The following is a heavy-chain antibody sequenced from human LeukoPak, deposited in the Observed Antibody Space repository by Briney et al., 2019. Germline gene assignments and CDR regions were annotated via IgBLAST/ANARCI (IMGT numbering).Heavy chain of an antibody. V-gene: IGHV3-23*01. CDR3: AKASGPGDY. CDR2: ISASGRST. J-gene: IGHJ4*02. Sequence: PGGSLRLSCAGSGFNFSSFVMTWVRQAPGKGLEWVSSISASGRSTYHAASVKGRFTISRDNSKNTLYLQMNSLRAEDTAVYYCAKASGPGDYWGQGTLVTVSS. CDR1: GFNFSSFV.